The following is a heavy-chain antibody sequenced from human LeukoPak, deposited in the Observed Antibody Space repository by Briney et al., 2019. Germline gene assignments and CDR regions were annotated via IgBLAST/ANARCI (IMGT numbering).Heavy chain of an antibody. CDR1: GGTFSSYA. CDR3: ARDRGDTAPYDY. J-gene: IGHJ4*02. D-gene: IGHD5-18*01. CDR2: IIPIFGTA. Sequence: SVKVSCKASGGTFSSYAISWVRQAPGQGLEWMGRIIPIFGTANYAQKFQGRVTITTDESTSTAYMELSSLRSEDTAVYYCARDRGDTAPYDYWGQGTLVTVSS. V-gene: IGHV1-69*05.